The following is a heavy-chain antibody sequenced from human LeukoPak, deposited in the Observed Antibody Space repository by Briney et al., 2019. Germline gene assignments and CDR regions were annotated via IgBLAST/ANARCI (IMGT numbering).Heavy chain of an antibody. Sequence: SETLSLTCTVSGGSISSYYWSWIRQPPGKGLEWIGYIYYSGSANYNPSLKSRVTISVDTSKNQFSLKLSSVTAADTAVYYWAREGRDGYPFDYWGQGTLVTVSS. D-gene: IGHD5-24*01. CDR3: AREGRDGYPFDY. CDR1: GGSISSYY. CDR2: IYYSGSA. V-gene: IGHV4-59*01. J-gene: IGHJ4*02.